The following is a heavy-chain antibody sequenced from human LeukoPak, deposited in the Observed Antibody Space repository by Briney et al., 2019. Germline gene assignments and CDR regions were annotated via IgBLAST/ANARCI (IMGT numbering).Heavy chain of an antibody. Sequence: GASVKVSCRASGYTFTSYGITWVRQAPGQGLEWMGWISAYNGNTNYAQKLKGRVTMTTGTSTSTAYMELRSLRSDDTAVYYCARSPMIVVVTDFDYWGQGTLVTVSS. CDR1: GYTFTSYG. V-gene: IGHV1-18*01. J-gene: IGHJ4*02. D-gene: IGHD3-22*01. CDR2: ISAYNGNT. CDR3: ARSPMIVVVTDFDY.